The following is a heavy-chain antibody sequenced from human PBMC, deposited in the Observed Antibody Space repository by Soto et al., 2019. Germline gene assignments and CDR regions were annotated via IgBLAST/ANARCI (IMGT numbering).Heavy chain of an antibody. CDR1: GFTFSSYA. D-gene: IGHD6-19*01. CDR3: AKPREQLLVRGRGLDY. Sequence: EVQWLESGGGLVQPGGSLRLSCAASGFTFSSYAMAWVRQAPGKGLEWVSSISGSGDATFYADSVRGRYTIYRDNFQHTPHLQTNSMISADTALYHFAKPREQLLVRGRGLDYWGQGTLVTVSS. CDR2: ISGSGDAT. J-gene: IGHJ4*02. V-gene: IGHV3-23*01.